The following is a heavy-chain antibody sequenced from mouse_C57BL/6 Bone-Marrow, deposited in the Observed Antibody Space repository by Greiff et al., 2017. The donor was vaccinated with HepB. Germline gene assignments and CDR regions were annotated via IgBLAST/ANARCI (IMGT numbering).Heavy chain of an antibody. CDR3: AGSHYGSSPWYFDV. CDR2: IDPNSGGT. Sequence: QVHVKQSGAELVKPGASVKLSCKASGYTFTSYWMHWVKQRPGRGLEWIGRIDPNSGGTKYNEKFKSKATLTVDKPSSTAYMPLSSLTSEDSAVYYCAGSHYGSSPWYFDVWGTGTTVTVSS. D-gene: IGHD1-1*01. J-gene: IGHJ1*03. V-gene: IGHV1-72*01. CDR1: GYTFTSYW.